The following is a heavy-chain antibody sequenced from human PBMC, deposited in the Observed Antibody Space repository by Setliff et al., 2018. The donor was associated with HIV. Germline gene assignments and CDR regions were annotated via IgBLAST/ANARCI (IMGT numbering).Heavy chain of an antibody. Sequence: NPSETLSLTCTVSGGSINSGGYYWSWIRQHPGKGLEWIGYIYYSGSTYYNPSLRSRVTISVDTSKNQFSLKLSSVTAADTALYYCARQSYSDSGGWGNWFDPWGQGTLVTVS. CDR3: ARQSYSDSGGWGNWFDP. J-gene: IGHJ5*02. V-gene: IGHV4-31*03. D-gene: IGHD3-22*01. CDR1: GGSINSGGYY. CDR2: IYYSGST.